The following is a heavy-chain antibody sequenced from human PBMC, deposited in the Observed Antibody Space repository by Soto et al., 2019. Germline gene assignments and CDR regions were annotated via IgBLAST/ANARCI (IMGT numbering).Heavy chain of an antibody. V-gene: IGHV1-18*04. Sequence: ASVKVSCKASGYIFTSYGISWVRQAPGQGLEWMGWISAYNGNINYAQKLQGRVTMATDASTSTAYMELRSLRSDDTAVYYCARVGGSYYFDYWSQGTLVTVSS. CDR1: GYIFTSYG. J-gene: IGHJ4*02. CDR2: ISAYNGNI. CDR3: ARVGGSYYFDY. D-gene: IGHD1-26*01.